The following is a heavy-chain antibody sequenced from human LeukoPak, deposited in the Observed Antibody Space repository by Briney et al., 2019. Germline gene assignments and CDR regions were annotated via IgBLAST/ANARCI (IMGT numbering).Heavy chain of an antibody. CDR2: ISSSSSYI. J-gene: IGHJ4*02. CDR3: ARDDYGSGSWNDY. V-gene: IGHV3-21*04. CDR1: GFTFSSYS. Sequence: GGSLRLSCAASGFTFSSYSMNWVRQAPGKGLEWVSSISSSSSYIYYADSVKGRFTISRDNAKNSLYLQMNSLRAEDTAFYCARDDYGSGSWNDYWGQGTLVTVSS. D-gene: IGHD3-10*01.